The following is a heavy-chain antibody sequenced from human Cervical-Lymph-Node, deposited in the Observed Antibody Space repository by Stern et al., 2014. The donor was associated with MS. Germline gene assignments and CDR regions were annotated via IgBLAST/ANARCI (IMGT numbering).Heavy chain of an antibody. CDR3: DRVVVAAADDYYGMDV. V-gene: IGHV4-30-4*01. Sequence: QVQLQESGPGLLKPSQTLSLTCTVSGGSIRSGIHYWTWIRQSPGKGLEWIGYIHHSGNTYSNPTLKSRLTMSVDTSNNRFTLNLTSVTAADTAVYDRDRVVVAAADDYYGMDVWGRGTTVTVSS. CDR1: GGSIRSGIHY. CDR2: IHHSGNT. D-gene: IGHD2-15*01. J-gene: IGHJ6*02.